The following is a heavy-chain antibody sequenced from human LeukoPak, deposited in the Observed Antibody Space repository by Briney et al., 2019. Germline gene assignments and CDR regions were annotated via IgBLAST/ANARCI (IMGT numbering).Heavy chain of an antibody. J-gene: IGHJ4*02. D-gene: IGHD4-17*01. CDR2: ISYDRTHI. Sequence: GGSLRLSCAASGFTFSSYAMHWVRQAPGKGLEWVAVISYDRTHIYYADSMKGRFTISRDNAKNTLYLQMNSLRVEDTAVYYCARDEPTVTTGPPVGSWGQGTLVTVSS. CDR3: ARDEPTVTTGPPVGS. V-gene: IGHV3-30-3*01. CDR1: GFTFSSYA.